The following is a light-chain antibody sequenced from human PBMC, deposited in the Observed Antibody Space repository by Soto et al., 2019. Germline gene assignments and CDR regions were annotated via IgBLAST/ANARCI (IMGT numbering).Light chain of an antibody. V-gene: IGLV1-47*02. CDR2: IGD. CDR3: AACDDNLNAYV. J-gene: IGLJ1*01. Sequence: QSVLTQPPSTSSTPGQTVTISCSGNTSNIGTFYVYWYQHLPGTAPKLLIYIGDQRASGVSDRFSASKSGTSASLAISGLRSYDEADYYCAACDDNLNAYVFGSGTKVTVL. CDR1: TSNIGTFY.